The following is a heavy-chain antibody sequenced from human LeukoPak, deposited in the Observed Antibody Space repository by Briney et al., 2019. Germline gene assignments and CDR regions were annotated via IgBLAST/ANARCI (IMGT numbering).Heavy chain of an antibody. CDR2: INHSGST. Sequence: PGGSLRLSCAASGFTFSDYYMSWIRQPPGKGLEWIGEINHSGSTNYNPSLKSRVTISVDTSKNQFSLKLSSVTAADTAVYYCARGLGLRFLEWLFYFDYWGQGTLVTVSS. CDR1: GFTFSDYY. V-gene: IGHV4-34*01. J-gene: IGHJ4*02. D-gene: IGHD3-3*01. CDR3: ARGLGLRFLEWLFYFDY.